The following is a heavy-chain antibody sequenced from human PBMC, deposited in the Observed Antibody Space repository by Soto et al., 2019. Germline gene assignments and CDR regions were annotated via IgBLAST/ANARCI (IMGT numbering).Heavy chain of an antibody. J-gene: IGHJ4*02. D-gene: IGHD3-16*02. CDR3: ARSTVRLGELSLSPQGFDY. V-gene: IGHV5-51*01. Sequence: GESLKISCKGSGYSFTGYWIGWVRQMPGKGLEWMGIIYPGDSDTRYSPSFQGQVTISADKSISTAYLQWSSLKASDTAMYYCARSTVRLGELSLSPQGFDYWGQGTLVTVSS. CDR1: GYSFTGYW. CDR2: IYPGDSDT.